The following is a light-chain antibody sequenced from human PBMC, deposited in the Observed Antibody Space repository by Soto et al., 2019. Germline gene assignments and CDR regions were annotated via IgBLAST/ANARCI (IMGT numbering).Light chain of an antibody. CDR1: QSVLNNSINQSS. J-gene: IGKJ1*01. V-gene: IGKV4-1*01. CDR3: QQYFNTPLT. Sequence: DDVMTPSSDSLAVSSGERATIICKSSQSVLNNSINQSSLAWYQHKPGQPPNLLIYGASTRKTGVPDRFSGSGSGIDFTLTISSLQAEDVAVYFCQQYFNTPLTFGQGTKVDIK. CDR2: GAS.